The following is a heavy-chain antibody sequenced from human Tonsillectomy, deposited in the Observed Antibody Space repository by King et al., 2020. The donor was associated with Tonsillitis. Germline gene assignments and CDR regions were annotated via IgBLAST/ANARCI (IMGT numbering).Heavy chain of an antibody. CDR3: TRDVERRNGYGDQGVD. Sequence: QLVQSGAEVKKPGSSVKVSCKASGGTFSNYAISWVRQAPGQGFEWMGRIIPILQIANYAQKFQGRVTITADKSTSTAYMELNSPGSDDTAVYYCTRDVERRNGYGDQGVDWGQGTLVTVSS. D-gene: IGHD4/OR15-4a*01. J-gene: IGHJ4*02. V-gene: IGHV1-69*09. CDR1: GGTFSNYA. CDR2: IIPILQIA.